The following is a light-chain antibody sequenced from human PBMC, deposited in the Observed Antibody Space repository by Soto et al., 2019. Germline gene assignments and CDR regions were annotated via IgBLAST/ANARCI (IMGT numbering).Light chain of an antibody. CDR3: QQRNNFLT. Sequence: EIVLTQAPATLALSPGERATRSCRTSQSGSSYLAWYQQKPGHAPRRLIYDPSNSATGLPARFSGSGSGTDFTLTISSLEPEDFEVYYCQQRNNFLTFGGGTQVDIK. CDR1: QSGSSY. CDR2: DPS. J-gene: IGKJ4*01. V-gene: IGKV3-11*01.